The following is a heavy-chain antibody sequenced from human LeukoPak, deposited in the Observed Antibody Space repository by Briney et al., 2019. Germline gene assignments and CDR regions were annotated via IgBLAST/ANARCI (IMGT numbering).Heavy chain of an antibody. Sequence: PGGSLRLSCAASGFTFSSYGMHWVRQAPGKGLEWVAFIRYDGSNKYYADSVRGRFTISRDNSKNTLYLQMNSLRAEDTAVYYCAKGTKHKPLRTFSYYCYMDVWGKGTTVTIPS. D-gene: IGHD3-16*01. CDR1: GFTFSSYG. J-gene: IGHJ6*03. CDR2: IRYDGSNK. V-gene: IGHV3-30*02. CDR3: AKGTKHKPLRTFSYYCYMDV.